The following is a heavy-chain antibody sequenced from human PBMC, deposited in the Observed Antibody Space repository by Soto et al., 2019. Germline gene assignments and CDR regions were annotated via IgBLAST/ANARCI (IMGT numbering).Heavy chain of an antibody. CDR1: GFAFTNAW. V-gene: IGHV3-15*01. J-gene: IGHJ4*02. Sequence: EVELVESGGVLVKPGGSLRLSCAASGFAFTNAWMTWVRQAPGKALEWVGRIRSQIDGGTTDYAAPVKGRFTISRDDSKNTLYLQMNSLKTEDTAVYYCTTVAYGESVSDYWGQGTLVTVSS. CDR2: IRSQIDGGTT. D-gene: IGHD4-17*01. CDR3: TTVAYGESVSDY.